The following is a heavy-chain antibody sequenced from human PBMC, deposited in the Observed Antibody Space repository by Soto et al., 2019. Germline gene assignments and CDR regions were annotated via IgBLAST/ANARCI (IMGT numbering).Heavy chain of an antibody. CDR1: GFTFSSYA. V-gene: IGHV3-30-3*01. D-gene: IGHD2-2*01. Sequence: HPGGSLRLSCAASGFTFSSYAMHWVRQAPGKGLEWVAVISYDGSNKYYADSVKGRFTISRDNSKNTLYLQMNSLRAEDTAVYYCAREDIVVVPAAIFHPAPPCYWGQGTLVTVSS. CDR2: ISYDGSNK. CDR3: AREDIVVVPAAIFHPAPPCY. J-gene: IGHJ4*02.